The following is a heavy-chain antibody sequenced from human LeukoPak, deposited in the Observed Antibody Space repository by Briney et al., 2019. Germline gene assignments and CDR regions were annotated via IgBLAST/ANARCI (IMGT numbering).Heavy chain of an antibody. D-gene: IGHD3-22*01. CDR3: ARESLLYYWTNYYFDY. CDR1: GFTFSDYY. Sequence: GGSLRLSCAASGFTFSDYYMSWIRQAPGKWLGWISYISSSGNTIYYADSVKGRFTISRDNAKNSLYLQMNSLRAEDTAVYYCARESLLYYWTNYYFDYWGQGTLVTVSS. J-gene: IGHJ4*02. V-gene: IGHV3-11*04. CDR2: ISSSGNTI.